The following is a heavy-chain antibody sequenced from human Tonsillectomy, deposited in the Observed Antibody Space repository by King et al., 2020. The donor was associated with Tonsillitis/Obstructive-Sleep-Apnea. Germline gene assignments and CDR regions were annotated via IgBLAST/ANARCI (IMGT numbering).Heavy chain of an antibody. V-gene: IGHV3-11*05. CDR2: ISMSSSYT. CDR3: ARRAAAGPDDALDI. CDR1: GFTFSDYY. J-gene: IGHJ3*02. D-gene: IGHD6-13*01. Sequence: VQLVESGGGLVKPGGSLRLSCAASGFTFSDYYISWIRQAPGKGLEWVSYISMSSSYTVCAVSVKGRFTISRDNAKNSLYLQMNSLRAEDTAVYYCARRAAAGPDDALDIWGQGTMVTVSS.